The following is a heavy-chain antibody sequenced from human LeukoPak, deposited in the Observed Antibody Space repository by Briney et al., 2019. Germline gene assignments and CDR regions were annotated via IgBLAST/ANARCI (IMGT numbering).Heavy chain of an antibody. J-gene: IGHJ4*02. Sequence: PGRFLRLSCAASGFTFSSYGMHWVRQAPGKGLEWVALIWYDGSNKYYADSVKGRLTISRDNSKNTLYLQMNSLRAEDTAVYYCAREGPRGNSQFDYWGQGTLVTVSS. D-gene: IGHD2/OR15-2a*01. CDR3: AREGPRGNSQFDY. CDR2: IWYDGSNK. V-gene: IGHV3-33*01. CDR1: GFTFSSYG.